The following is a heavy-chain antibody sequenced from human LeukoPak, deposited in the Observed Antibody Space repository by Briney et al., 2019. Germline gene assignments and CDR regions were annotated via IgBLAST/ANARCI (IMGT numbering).Heavy chain of an antibody. CDR2: INPNSGGT. Sequence: ASVKVSCKASGYTFTGYYMHWVRQAPGQGLEWMGWINPNSGGTNYAQKFQGRVTMTRDTSIGTAYMELSRLRSDDTAVYYCARDHYGSGSYLDYWGQGTLVTVSS. CDR1: GYTFTGYY. D-gene: IGHD3-10*01. V-gene: IGHV1-2*02. CDR3: ARDHYGSGSYLDY. J-gene: IGHJ4*02.